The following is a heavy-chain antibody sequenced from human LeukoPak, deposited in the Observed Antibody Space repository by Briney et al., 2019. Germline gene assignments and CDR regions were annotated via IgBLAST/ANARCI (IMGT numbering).Heavy chain of an antibody. CDR3: ARIGGSYAAKGWFDP. CDR2: INPNSGGT. V-gene: IGHV1-2*02. CDR1: GYTFTGHY. D-gene: IGHD1-26*01. Sequence: GASVKVSCKASGYTFTGHYMHWVRQAPGQGLEWMGWINPNSGGTNYAQKFQGRVTMTRDTSIRTAYMELSRLRSDDTAVYYCARIGGSYAAKGWFDPWGQGTLVTVSS. J-gene: IGHJ5*02.